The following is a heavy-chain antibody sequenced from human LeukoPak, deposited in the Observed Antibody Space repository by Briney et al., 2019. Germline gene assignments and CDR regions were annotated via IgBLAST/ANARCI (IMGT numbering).Heavy chain of an antibody. CDR2: IYTSGST. J-gene: IGHJ4*02. Sequence: SETLSLTCTVSGGSISSGSYYWSWIRQPAGKGLEWIGRIYTSGSTNYNPSHKSRVTISVDTSKNQFSLKLSSVTAADTAVYYCASCEVAGTGVDYWGQGTLVTVSS. CDR1: GGSISSGSYY. D-gene: IGHD6-19*01. V-gene: IGHV4-61*02. CDR3: ASCEVAGTGVDY.